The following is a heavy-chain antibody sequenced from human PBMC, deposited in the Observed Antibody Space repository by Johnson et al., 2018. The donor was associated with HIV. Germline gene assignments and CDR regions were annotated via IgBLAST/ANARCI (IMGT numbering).Heavy chain of an antibody. D-gene: IGHD3-22*01. Sequence: QMQLVESGGGVVQPGRSLRLSCAASGFTFSTYAMHWVRQTPGKGLEWVAIISYAGSNKYYADSVKGRLTISRDNSKNTLYLQMNSLRAEDTAVSYCARGSRYTYDYDNVHLLQAFGVGGQGTMVTGSS. CDR2: ISYAGSNK. J-gene: IGHJ3*01. V-gene: IGHV3-30-3*01. CDR1: GFTFSTYA. CDR3: ARGSRYTYDYDNVHLLQAFGV.